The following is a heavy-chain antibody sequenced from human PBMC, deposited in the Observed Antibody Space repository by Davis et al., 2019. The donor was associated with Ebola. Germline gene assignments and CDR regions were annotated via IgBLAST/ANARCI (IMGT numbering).Heavy chain of an antibody. CDR1: GFAFRESW. V-gene: IGHV3-74*01. CDR2: INSDASST. D-gene: IGHD1-26*01. J-gene: IGHJ4*02. CDR3: ARDRVGATHTPPGY. Sequence: GESLKISCAASGFAFRESWMHWVRQAPGRGLVWVSHINSDASSTHYADFVKGRFTISRDNAKKSLYLQMNSLRDEDTAVYYCARDRVGATHTPPGYWGQGTLVIVSS.